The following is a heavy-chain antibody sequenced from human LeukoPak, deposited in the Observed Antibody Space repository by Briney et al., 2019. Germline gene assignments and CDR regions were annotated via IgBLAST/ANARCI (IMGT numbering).Heavy chain of an antibody. CDR3: ASGPWELLRGVLRPYYYMDV. V-gene: IGHV1-46*01. J-gene: IGHJ6*03. Sequence: ASVKVSCKASGYTFTSYYMHWVRQAPGQGLEWMGIINPSGGSTSYAQKFQGRVTMTRDMSTSTVYMELSSLRSEDTAVYYCASGPWELLRGVLRPYYYMDVWGKGTTVTVSS. D-gene: IGHD1-26*01. CDR2: INPSGGST. CDR1: GYTFTSYY.